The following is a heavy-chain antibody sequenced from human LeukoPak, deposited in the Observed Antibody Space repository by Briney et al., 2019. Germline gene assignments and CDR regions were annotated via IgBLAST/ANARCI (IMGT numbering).Heavy chain of an antibody. CDR3: ARRYSLYYYYIDV. Sequence: SQTLSLTCTVSGGSISSGSYYWSWIRQPAGKGLEWIGYIYYSGSTNYNPSLKSRVTISVDTSKNQFSLKLSSVTAADTAVYYCARRYSLYYYYIDVWGKGTTVTVSS. CDR2: IYYSGST. V-gene: IGHV4-61*10. J-gene: IGHJ6*03. CDR1: GGSISSGSYY. D-gene: IGHD6-13*01.